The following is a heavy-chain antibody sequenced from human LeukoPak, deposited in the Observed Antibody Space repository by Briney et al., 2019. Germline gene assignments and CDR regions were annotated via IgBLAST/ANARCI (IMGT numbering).Heavy chain of an antibody. V-gene: IGHV3-30*04. CDR2: ISYDGRNK. CDR1: GFTFSSYS. CDR3: VRDRCSTCHYFDC. D-gene: IGHD6-13*01. Sequence: GGSRRLSCSASGFTFSSYSMHWVRQAPGKGLKGVEVISYDGRNKYYADSVKGPFTISRDTSKNTLYLQMHSLRAEDTAMYYCVRDRCSTCHYFDCWGKGNLVTVSS. J-gene: IGHJ4*02.